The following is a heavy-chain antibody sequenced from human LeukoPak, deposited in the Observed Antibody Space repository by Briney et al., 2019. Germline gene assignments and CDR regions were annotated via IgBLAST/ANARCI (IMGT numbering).Heavy chain of an antibody. CDR3: ATDIVAGMWFDP. CDR2: FDPEDGET. Sequence: SSVKVSCKVSGYTLTELSMHWVRQAPGKGLEWMGGFDPEDGETIYAQKFQGRVTMTEDTSTDTAYMELSSLRAEDTAVYYCATDIVAGMWFDPWGQGTLVTVSS. J-gene: IGHJ5*02. CDR1: GYTLTELS. V-gene: IGHV1-24*01. D-gene: IGHD6-19*01.